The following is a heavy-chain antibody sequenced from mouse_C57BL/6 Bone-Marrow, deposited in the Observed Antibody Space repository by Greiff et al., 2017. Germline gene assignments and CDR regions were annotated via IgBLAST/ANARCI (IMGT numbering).Heavy chain of an antibody. CDR1: GFTFSSYA. J-gene: IGHJ2*01. CDR3: ARALGNYFDY. Sequence: DVHLVESGGGLVKPGGSLKLSCAASGFTFSSYAMSWVRQTPEKRLAWVATISDGGSYTYYPDNVKGRFTISRDNAKNNLYLQMSHLKSEDTAMYYCARALGNYFDYWGQGTTLTVSS. V-gene: IGHV5-4*01. D-gene: IGHD4-1*01. CDR2: ISDGGSYT.